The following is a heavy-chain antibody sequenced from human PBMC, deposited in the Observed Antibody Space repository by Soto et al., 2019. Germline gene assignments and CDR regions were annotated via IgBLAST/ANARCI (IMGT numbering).Heavy chain of an antibody. D-gene: IGHD3-22*01. CDR1: GGSSSSGGYY. CDR3: ARASEVVGTDPFDI. V-gene: IGHV4-31*03. J-gene: IGHJ3*02. Sequence: SATLSLTCTVSGGSSSSGGYYWSWIRQHPVKGLESIGYIYNSWSTYYNPSLNSRVTISVDTSKNQFSLKLSSATAADTAVYYCARASEVVGTDPFDIWGQGTMVTVTS. CDR2: IYNSWST.